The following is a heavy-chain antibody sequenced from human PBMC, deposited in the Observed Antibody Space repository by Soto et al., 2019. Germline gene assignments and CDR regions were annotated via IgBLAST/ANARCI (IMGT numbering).Heavy chain of an antibody. J-gene: IGHJ4*02. CDR2: ISAYNGNT. V-gene: IGHV1-18*01. Sequence: GASVKVSCKASGYTFTSYGISWVRHAPGQGLEWMGWISAYNGNTNYAQKLQGRVTMTTDTSTSTAYMELRSLRSDDTAVYYCARDRGYCTNGVCPDPYWGQGTLVTVSS. CDR1: GYTFTSYG. CDR3: ARDRGYCTNGVCPDPY. D-gene: IGHD2-8*01.